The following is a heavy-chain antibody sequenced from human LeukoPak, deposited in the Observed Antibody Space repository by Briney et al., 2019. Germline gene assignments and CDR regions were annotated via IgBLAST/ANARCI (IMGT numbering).Heavy chain of an antibody. J-gene: IGHJ4*02. CDR2: IYTSGST. V-gene: IGHV4-61*02. D-gene: IGHD3-9*01. CDR1: GDSISGGSYY. CDR3: ARVPYDILTGYSNFDY. Sequence: PSETLSLTCTVSGDSISGGSYYWSWIRQPAGKGLEWIGRIYTSGSTNYNPSLKSRVTISVDTSKNQFSLKLSSVTAADTAVYYCARVPYDILTGYSNFDYWGQGTLVTVSS.